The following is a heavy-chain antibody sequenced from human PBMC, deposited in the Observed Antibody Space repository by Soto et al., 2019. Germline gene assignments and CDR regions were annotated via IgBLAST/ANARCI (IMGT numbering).Heavy chain of an antibody. D-gene: IGHD2-2*01. J-gene: IGHJ5*02. Sequence: SETLSLTCTVSGGSISSYYWSWIRQPPGKGLEWIGYIYYSGSTNYNPSLKSRVTISVDTSKNQFSLKLSSVTAADTAVYYCARQGGPAATNNWFDPWGQGTLVTVSS. CDR1: GGSISSYY. V-gene: IGHV4-59*08. CDR2: IYYSGST. CDR3: ARQGGPAATNNWFDP.